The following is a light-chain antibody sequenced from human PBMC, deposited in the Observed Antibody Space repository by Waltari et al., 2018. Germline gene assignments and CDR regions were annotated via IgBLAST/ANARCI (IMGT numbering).Light chain of an antibody. Sequence: VQMTQSPSSLSASVGDRVTITFRASQSITNWLAWYQQKTGKAPKRLIYRASNLESGVPSRFSGSGSGTEFTLTISSLQPDDFATYYCQQYDNYWTFGQGTKVEIK. CDR2: RAS. V-gene: IGKV1-5*03. CDR3: QQYDNYWT. J-gene: IGKJ1*01. CDR1: QSITNW.